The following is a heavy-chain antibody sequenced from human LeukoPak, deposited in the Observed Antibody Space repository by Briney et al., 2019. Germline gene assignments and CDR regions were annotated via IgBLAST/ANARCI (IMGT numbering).Heavy chain of an antibody. CDR1: GFTFSSYW. J-gene: IGHJ6*02. CDR2: INSDGSST. CDR3: ARAGHNDFWSGYAYYYYGMDV. V-gene: IGHV3-74*01. D-gene: IGHD3-3*01. Sequence: PGGSLRLSCAASGFTFSSYWMHWVRQAPVKGLVWVSRINSDGSSTSYADSVKGRFTISRDNAKNTLYLQMNSLRAEDTAVYYCARAGHNDFWSGYAYYYYGMDVWGQGTTVTVSS.